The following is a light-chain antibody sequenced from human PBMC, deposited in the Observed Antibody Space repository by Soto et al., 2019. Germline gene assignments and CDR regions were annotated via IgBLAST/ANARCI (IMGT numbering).Light chain of an antibody. CDR2: DVS. V-gene: IGLV2-14*01. CDR3: SSYTTRNTKV. Sequence: QSALTQPASVSGSPGQSITISCTGTSSDVGTYNYVSWYQHRPGKAPKLMIYDVSYRPSGVSNRFSGSKSANTASLTISGLPAEDEAYYYCSSYTTRNTKVFGGGTKLTVL. CDR1: SSDVGTYNY. J-gene: IGLJ3*02.